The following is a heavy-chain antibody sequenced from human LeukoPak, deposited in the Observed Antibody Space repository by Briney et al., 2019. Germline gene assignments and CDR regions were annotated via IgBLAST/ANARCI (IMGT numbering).Heavy chain of an antibody. D-gene: IGHD2-21*02. Sequence: GRSLRLSCAASGFTFSSYAMHWVRQAPGKGLEWVAVISYDGSNKYYADSVKGRFTISRDNSKNTLYLQMNSLRAEDTAVYYWASGIGVVTSNDYLGQGTLVTVSS. J-gene: IGHJ4*02. CDR3: ASGIGVVTSNDY. CDR1: GFTFSSYA. CDR2: ISYDGSNK. V-gene: IGHV3-30-3*01.